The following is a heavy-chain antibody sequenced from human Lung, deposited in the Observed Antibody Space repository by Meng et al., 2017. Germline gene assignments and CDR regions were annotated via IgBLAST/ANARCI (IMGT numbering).Heavy chain of an antibody. J-gene: IGHJ2*01. CDR2: IYNSGST. V-gene: IGHV4-30-4*01. Sequence: QGQLQESGPGLVKPSQTLSLTCTVSGGSISSSNYYWSWIRQPPGKGLEWSGHIYNSGSTYYNPSLKSRITISVDTSKNQFSLKLSSVTAADTAVYYCARGQKGYFDLWGRGTLVTVFS. CDR3: ARGQKGYFDL. CDR1: GGSISSSNYY.